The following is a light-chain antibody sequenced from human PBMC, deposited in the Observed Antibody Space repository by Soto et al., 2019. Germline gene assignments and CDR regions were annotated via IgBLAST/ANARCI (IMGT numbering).Light chain of an antibody. J-gene: IGKJ1*01. CDR2: DAS. V-gene: IGKV1-5*01. Sequence: DIQMTQSPSTLSASVGDRVTITCRASQSISSWLAWYQQKPGKAPKLLIYDASSLESGVPSRFSGSGSGTECTLNISSLQSEDFATCYCQQYNSYWTFGQGTKVEIK. CDR3: QQYNSYWT. CDR1: QSISSW.